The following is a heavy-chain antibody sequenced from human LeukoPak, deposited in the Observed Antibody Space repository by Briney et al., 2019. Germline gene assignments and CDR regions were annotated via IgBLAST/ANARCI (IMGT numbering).Heavy chain of an antibody. CDR2: IYYSGST. Sequence: SETLSLTCTVSGGSISSSSSYWGWIRQPPGKGLEWIGSIYYSGSTYYNPSLKSRITISVDTSKNQFSLKLSSVTAADTAVYYCAREGYAFDYWGQGTLVTVSS. J-gene: IGHJ4*02. D-gene: IGHD3-16*01. CDR3: AREGYAFDY. CDR1: GGSISSSSSY. V-gene: IGHV4-39*07.